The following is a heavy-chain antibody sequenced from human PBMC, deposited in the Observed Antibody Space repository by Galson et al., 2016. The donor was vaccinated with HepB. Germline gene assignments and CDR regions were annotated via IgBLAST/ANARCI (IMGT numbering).Heavy chain of an antibody. CDR3: ARDVGNPSARAFGLDV. CDR2: ISSGGST. V-gene: IGHV3-66*01. CDR1: RFTVSSKY. D-gene: IGHD1-26*01. Sequence: SLRLSCAASRFTVSSKYMTWVRQASGKGLECISVISSGGSTLYADSVKGRFTISRDTSQNTVYLQMNSLRAEDTSVYYCARDVGNPSARAFGLDVWAKGPQSSSP. J-gene: IGHJ6*02.